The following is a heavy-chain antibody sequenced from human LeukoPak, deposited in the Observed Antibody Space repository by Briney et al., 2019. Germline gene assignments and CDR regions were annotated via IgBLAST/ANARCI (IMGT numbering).Heavy chain of an antibody. CDR2: ISSFSGTI. J-gene: IGHJ4*02. CDR1: GITFSSYS. V-gene: IGHV3-48*01. Sequence: GGSLRLSCVASGITFSSYSMNWVRQAPGKGLEWVSYISSFSGTINYADSVKGRFTISRDNAKNSLYLQMNSLRAEDTAVYYCARDYTEYYYDSSGYPDCWGQGTLVTVSS. D-gene: IGHD3-22*01. CDR3: ARDYTEYYYDSSGYPDC.